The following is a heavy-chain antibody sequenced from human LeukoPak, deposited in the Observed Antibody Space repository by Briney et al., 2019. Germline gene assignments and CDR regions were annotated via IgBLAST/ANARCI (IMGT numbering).Heavy chain of an antibody. J-gene: IGHJ6*03. CDR1: GVSIRGDTYY. CDR2: YHIGNT. D-gene: IGHD2-21*02. CDR3: ARLWDSTALYFYYYMDV. V-gene: IGHV4-39*01. Sequence: PSETLSLTCTVSGVSIRGDTYYWGWIRQPPGKGLEWIGNYHIGNTYYNPSLKSRVTISEDTSKNQFSLRVNSVTAADTAVYYCARLWDSTALYFYYYMDVWGEGTTVTVSS.